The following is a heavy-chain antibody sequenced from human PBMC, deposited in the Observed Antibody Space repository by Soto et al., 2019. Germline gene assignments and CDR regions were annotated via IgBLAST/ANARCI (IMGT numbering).Heavy chain of an antibody. V-gene: IGHV3-23*01. CDR2: ITDNGRST. D-gene: IGHD5-12*01. CDR1: GLIFSRDG. J-gene: IGHJ4*02. CDR3: AKARASTTAFDY. Sequence: GGALRLSCAASGLIFSRDGLSRVRLCPGKGLECVSLITDNGRSTYYADSVKGRFTISRDNTKNTLFLQMNSLRAEDTAVYYCAKARASTTAFDYWGQGELVTGSS.